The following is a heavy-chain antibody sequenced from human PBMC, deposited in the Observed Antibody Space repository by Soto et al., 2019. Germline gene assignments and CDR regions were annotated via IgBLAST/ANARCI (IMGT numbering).Heavy chain of an antibody. D-gene: IGHD3-3*01. Sequence: GASVKVPCKASGYTFTSYGISWVRQAPGQGLEWMGWISAYNGNTNYAQKLQGRVTMTTDTSTSTAYMELRSLRSDDTAVYYCARYHDFWSGYPRFDPWGQGTLVTVSS. CDR3: ARYHDFWSGYPRFDP. J-gene: IGHJ5*02. CDR2: ISAYNGNT. V-gene: IGHV1-18*01. CDR1: GYTFTSYG.